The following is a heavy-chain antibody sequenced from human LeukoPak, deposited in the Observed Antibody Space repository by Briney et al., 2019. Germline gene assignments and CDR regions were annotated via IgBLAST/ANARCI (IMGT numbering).Heavy chain of an antibody. CDR2: ISGSGGGT. J-gene: IGHJ2*01. Sequence: PGGSLRLSCAASGFSFSSYAMRWVRQAPGKGLEWVSGISGSGGGTYYADSVKGRFTISRDNSKNTLYLQMNSLRVEDTAGYYCTKATGDYFCYFDLWGRGTLVTVSS. CDR1: GFSFSSYA. D-gene: IGHD4-17*01. V-gene: IGHV3-23*01. CDR3: TKATGDYFCYFDL.